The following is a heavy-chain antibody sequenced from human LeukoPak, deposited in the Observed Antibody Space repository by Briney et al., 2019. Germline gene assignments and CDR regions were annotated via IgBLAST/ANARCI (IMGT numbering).Heavy chain of an antibody. Sequence: GASVKVSCKASGGTFISYAISWVRQAPGQGLEWMGRIIPIFGTANYAQKFQGRVTITTDESTSTAYMELSSLRSEDTAAYYCASYGGYGGNYFDYWGQGTLVTVSS. D-gene: IGHD4-23*01. CDR2: IIPIFGTA. V-gene: IGHV1-69*05. J-gene: IGHJ4*02. CDR1: GGTFISYA. CDR3: ASYGGYGGNYFDY.